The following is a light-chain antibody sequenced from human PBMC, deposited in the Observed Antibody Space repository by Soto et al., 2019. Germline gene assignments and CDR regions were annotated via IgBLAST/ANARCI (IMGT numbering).Light chain of an antibody. CDR2: DAS. Sequence: EIVLTQSPATLSLSPGERATLSRRASQSVSNYLAWYQQKPGQAPRLLIYDASNRATGIPARFSGSGSGTDFTLTISSLEPEDFAVYYCQQRSNWPRFTFGQGTKVEIK. V-gene: IGKV3-11*01. CDR3: QQRSNWPRFT. CDR1: QSVSNY. J-gene: IGKJ2*01.